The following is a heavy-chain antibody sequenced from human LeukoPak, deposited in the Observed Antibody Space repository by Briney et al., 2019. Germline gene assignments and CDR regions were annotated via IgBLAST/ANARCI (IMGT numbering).Heavy chain of an antibody. CDR1: GGSISSYY. CDR3: ARDSTGGSGSYYTYFDY. D-gene: IGHD3-10*01. J-gene: IGHJ4*02. CDR2: IYTSGST. V-gene: IGHV4-4*07. Sequence: SETLSLTCTVSGGSISSYYWSWIRQPAGKGLEWIGRIYTSGSTNYNPSLKSRVTMSVDTSKNQYSLKLSSVTAADTAVYYCARDSTGGSGSYYTYFDYWGQGTLVTVSS.